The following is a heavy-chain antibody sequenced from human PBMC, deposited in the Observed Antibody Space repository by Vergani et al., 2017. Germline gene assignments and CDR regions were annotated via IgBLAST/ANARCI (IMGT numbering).Heavy chain of an antibody. CDR1: GYTFTGYY. J-gene: IGHJ4*02. V-gene: IGHV1-2*02. CDR3: ARDGIRDCYDSSGYYSGAGD. D-gene: IGHD3-22*01. CDR2: INPNRGGT. Sequence: VQLVESGGGLVQPGASVKVSCKASGYTFTGYYMHWVRQAPGQGLEWMGWINPNRGGTNYAQKFQGRVTMTRDTSISTAYMELSRLRSDDTAVYYCARDGIRDCYDSSGYYSGAGDWGQGTLVTVSS.